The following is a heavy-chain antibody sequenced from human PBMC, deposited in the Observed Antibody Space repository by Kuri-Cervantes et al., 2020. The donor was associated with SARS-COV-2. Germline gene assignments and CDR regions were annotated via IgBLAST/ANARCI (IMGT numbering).Heavy chain of an antibody. D-gene: IGHD6-13*01. V-gene: IGHV3-30*18. CDR1: GFTFSSYG. Sequence: GGSLRLSCAASGFTFSSYGMHWVRQAPGKGLEWVAVISYDGSNKYYADSVKGRFTISRDNSKNTLYLQMNSLRAEDTAVYYCAKSSYGGSSSWPDYWGQGTLVTVSS. J-gene: IGHJ4*02. CDR3: AKSSYGGSSSWPDY. CDR2: ISYDGSNK.